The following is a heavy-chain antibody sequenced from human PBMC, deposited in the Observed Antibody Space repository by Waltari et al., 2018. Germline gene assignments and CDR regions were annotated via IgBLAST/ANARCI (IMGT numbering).Heavy chain of an antibody. CDR3: AREGSHLTTVNDY. Sequence: LVQSGAEVKKPGTSWRVCCGTSRYHFSAYYIHWVRQAPGQGLEWMGWINPRNGETKYTQKFHGRVTMTRDTSINTAYMELSSLIFDDTAVYYCAREGSHLTTVNDYWGQGTLVIVSS. J-gene: IGHJ4*02. V-gene: IGHV1-2*02. CDR2: INPRNGET. D-gene: IGHD4-4*01. CDR1: RYHFSAYY.